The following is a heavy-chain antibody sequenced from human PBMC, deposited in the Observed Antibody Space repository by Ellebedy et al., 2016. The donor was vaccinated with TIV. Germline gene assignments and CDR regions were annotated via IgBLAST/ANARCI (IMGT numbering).Heavy chain of an antibody. V-gene: IGHV1-8*02. J-gene: IGHJ4*02. D-gene: IGHD5-24*01. CDR1: GYTFSNYF. Sequence: AASVKVSCKASGYTFSNYFMHWVRQATGQGLEWMGWMNPNSGNTGYAQKFQGRVTMTRNTSISTAYMELSSLRSEDTAVYYCAVIEDGYNFYFDYWGQGTLVTVSS. CDR2: MNPNSGNT. CDR3: AVIEDGYNFYFDY.